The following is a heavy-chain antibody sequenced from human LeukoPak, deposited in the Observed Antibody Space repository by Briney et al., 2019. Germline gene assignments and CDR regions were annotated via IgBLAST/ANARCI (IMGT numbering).Heavy chain of an antibody. CDR1: GLTFNNYA. J-gene: IGHJ4*02. V-gene: IGHV3-30-3*01. CDR3: ARDCGRTTMVVCY. CDR2: VSYDGTKK. D-gene: IGHD5-18*01. Sequence: GRSLRLSCAASGLTFNNYAMHWVRQAPGKGLEWVAVVSYDGTKKWYADSVKGRFTISRDNAKNSLFLQMNSLRAEDTAVYYCARDCGRTTMVVCYWGQGILVTVSS.